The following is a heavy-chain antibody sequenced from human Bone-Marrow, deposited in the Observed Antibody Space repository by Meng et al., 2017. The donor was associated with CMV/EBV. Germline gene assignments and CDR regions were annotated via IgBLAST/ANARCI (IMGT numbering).Heavy chain of an antibody. CDR3: ARDKVASSGWYDY. Sequence: LKKPGASVKVSCKASGYTFTGYYLHWVRQAPGQGLEWMGWISPDSGGTNYAQQFQGRVTVTRDTSISTAYMELSRLRSDDTAVYYCARDKVASSGWYDYWGQGTLVTVSS. CDR2: ISPDSGGT. CDR1: GYTFTGYY. D-gene: IGHD6-19*01. J-gene: IGHJ4*02. V-gene: IGHV1-2*02.